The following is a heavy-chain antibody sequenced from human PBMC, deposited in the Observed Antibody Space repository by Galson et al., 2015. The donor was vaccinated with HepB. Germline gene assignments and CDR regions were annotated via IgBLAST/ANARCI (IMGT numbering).Heavy chain of an antibody. CDR3: AIGMITFGGVIVGYYFDY. V-gene: IGHV7-4-1*02. J-gene: IGHJ4*02. CDR1: GYTFTSYF. D-gene: IGHD3-16*02. Sequence: SVKVSCKASGYTFTSYFIHWVRQAPGQGLEWMGWINTNTGNPTYAQGFTGRFVFSLDASVSTAYLQISSLKAEDTAVYYCAIGMITFGGVIVGYYFDYWGQGTLVTVSS. CDR2: INTNTGNP.